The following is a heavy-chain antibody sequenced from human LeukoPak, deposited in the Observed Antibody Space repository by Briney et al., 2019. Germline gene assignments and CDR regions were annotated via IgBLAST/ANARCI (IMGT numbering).Heavy chain of an antibody. CDR3: ARLGSYQDC. CDR1: GGSITSYY. Sequence: SETLSLTCTVSGGSITSYYWSWTRQPPGKGLEWIGYISYSGTTNYNPSLKSRVTFSVGTSKDQFSLKLTSVTAADTAVYYCARLGSYQDCWGQGTLVTVSS. CDR2: ISYSGTT. V-gene: IGHV4-59*08. J-gene: IGHJ4*02. D-gene: IGHD1-26*01.